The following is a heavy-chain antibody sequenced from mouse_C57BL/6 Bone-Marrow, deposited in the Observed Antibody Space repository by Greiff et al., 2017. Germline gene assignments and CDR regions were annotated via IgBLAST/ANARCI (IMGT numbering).Heavy chain of an antibody. D-gene: IGHD2-4*01. CDR2: MHPNGGSP. CDR1: GYTFTNYW. CDR3: ARSYDYDDYTMDY. V-gene: IGHV1-64*01. Sequence: VQLQQPGAELVKPRASVKLSCKASGYTFTNYWMHWVKQRPGQGLEWIGMMHPNGGSPDYNEKFKSEATLSVDKSSRTAYMELSSLTSEDSAVYYCARSYDYDDYTMDYWGQGTSVTVSS. J-gene: IGHJ4*01.